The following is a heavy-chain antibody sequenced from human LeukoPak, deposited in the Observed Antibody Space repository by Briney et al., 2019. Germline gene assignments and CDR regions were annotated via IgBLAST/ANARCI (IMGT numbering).Heavy chain of an antibody. D-gene: IGHD1-1*01. CDR3: ARDTSGGPSDY. Sequence: GASVKVSCKASGYTFTSYAMNWVRQAPGQGLEWMGGIIPIFGTANYAQKFQGRVTITADESTSTAYMELSSLRSEDTAVYYCARDTSGGPSDYWGQGILVTVSS. V-gene: IGHV1-69*13. CDR1: GYTFTSYA. CDR2: IIPIFGTA. J-gene: IGHJ4*02.